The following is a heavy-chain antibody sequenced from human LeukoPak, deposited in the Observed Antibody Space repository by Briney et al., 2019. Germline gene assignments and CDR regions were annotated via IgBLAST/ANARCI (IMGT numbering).Heavy chain of an antibody. CDR3: ARLPRNRKLDDY. CDR1: GGSISSGGYC. Sequence: SETLSLTCAVSGGSISSGGYCWSWIRQHPGKGLEWIGYIYYSGSTYYNPSLKSRVTISVDTSKNQFSLKLSSVTAADTAVYYCARLPRNRKLDDYWGQGTLVTVSS. D-gene: IGHD1-14*01. J-gene: IGHJ4*02. V-gene: IGHV4-31*11. CDR2: IYYSGST.